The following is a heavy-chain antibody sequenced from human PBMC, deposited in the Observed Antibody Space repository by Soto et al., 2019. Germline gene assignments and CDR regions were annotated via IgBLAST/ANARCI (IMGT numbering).Heavy chain of an antibody. J-gene: IGHJ4*02. CDR3: ATWVDYGDFEGFDF. Sequence: GASVEVSCKTSGYSFTGYQFHWGRQAPGQGLEWMGWVDPNGGGSNSAQKFQGSVTMTWDTSITTAYLDLTRLTTNDTATYFCATWVDYGDFEGFDFWGQGTLVTVS. D-gene: IGHD4-17*01. CDR1: GYSFTGYQ. CDR2: VDPNGGGS. V-gene: IGHV1-2*04.